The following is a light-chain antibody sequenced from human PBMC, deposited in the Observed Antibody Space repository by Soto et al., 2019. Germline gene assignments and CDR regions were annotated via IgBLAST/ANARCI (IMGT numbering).Light chain of an antibody. J-gene: IGKJ2*01. CDR2: GAS. CDR3: QQGHNWPLT. Sequence: EIVMTQSPATLSVSPGESATLSCRASQSISSELAWYQQKPGQPPRLLIYGASTRATGVPARFTGSGSGSEFTLTISGLQSEDFAIYYCQQGHNWPLTFGHGTRLEI. CDR1: QSISSE. V-gene: IGKV3-15*01.